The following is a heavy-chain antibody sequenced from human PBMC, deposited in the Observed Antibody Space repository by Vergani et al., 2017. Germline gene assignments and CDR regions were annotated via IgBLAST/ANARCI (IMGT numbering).Heavy chain of an antibody. CDR2: INAGNGNT. J-gene: IGHJ6*02. Sequence: QVQLVQSGAEVKKPGASVKVSCKASGYTFTSYAMHWVRQAPGQRLEWMGWINAGNGNTKYSQKFQGRVTITRDTSSSTAYMELSSLRSEDTAVYYCASFSNYDGSGSYPYYYYGMDVWGQGTTVTVSS. CDR3: ASFSNYDGSGSYPYYYYGMDV. V-gene: IGHV1-3*01. D-gene: IGHD3-10*01. CDR1: GYTFTSYA.